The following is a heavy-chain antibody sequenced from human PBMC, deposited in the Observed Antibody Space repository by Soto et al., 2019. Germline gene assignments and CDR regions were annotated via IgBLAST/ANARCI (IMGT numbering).Heavy chain of an antibody. V-gene: IGHV4-34*01. CDR3: ASRIYVYYYMDV. D-gene: IGHD2-15*01. Sequence: SGTLSLTCAVYGGSFSGYYWSWIRQPPGKGPEWIGDINHSGITNYNPSLKSRVTISVDTSKNQFSLKVSSVTAADTAVYYCASRIYVYYYMDVWAKGTTVTVSS. CDR2: INHSGIT. J-gene: IGHJ6*03. CDR1: GGSFSGYY.